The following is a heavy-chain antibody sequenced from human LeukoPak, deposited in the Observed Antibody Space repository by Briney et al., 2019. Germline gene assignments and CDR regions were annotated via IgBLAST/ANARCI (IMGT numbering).Heavy chain of an antibody. CDR2: ISYDGSNK. J-gene: IGHJ1*01. CDR1: GFTFSSYG. CDR3: ARDRIAAAGTGAEYFQH. V-gene: IGHV3-30*03. Sequence: GGSLRLSCAASGFTFSSYGMHWVRQAPGKGLEWVAVISYDGSNKYYADSVKGRFTISRDNSKNTLYLQMSSLRAEDTAVYYCARDRIAAAGTGAEYFQHWGQGTLVTVSS. D-gene: IGHD6-13*01.